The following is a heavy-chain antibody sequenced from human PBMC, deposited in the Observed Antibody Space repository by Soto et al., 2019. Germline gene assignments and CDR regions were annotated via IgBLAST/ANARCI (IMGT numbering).Heavy chain of an antibody. J-gene: IGHJ6*03. Sequence: QVQLVESGGGVVQPGRSLRLSCAASGFTFSSYGMHWVRQAPGKGLEWVAVIWYDGSNKYYPDSVKGRITISRDNSKNTLYLQMNSLRAEDTAVYYCARRQADYYGSVSYVRGPTAYYMDVWGKGTTVTVSS. CDR3: ARRQADYYGSVSYVRGPTAYYMDV. D-gene: IGHD3-10*01. CDR1: GFTFSSYG. CDR2: IWYDGSNK. V-gene: IGHV3-33*01.